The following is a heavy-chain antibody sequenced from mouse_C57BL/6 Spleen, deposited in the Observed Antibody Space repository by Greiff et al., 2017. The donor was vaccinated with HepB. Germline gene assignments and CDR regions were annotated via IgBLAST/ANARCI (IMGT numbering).Heavy chain of an antibody. Sequence: VMLVESGAELVRPGTSVKMSCKASGYTFTNYWIGWAKQRPGHGLEWIGDIYPGGGYTNYNEKFKGKATLTADKSSSTAYMQFSSLTSEDSAIYYCARSVKHGSFDYWGQGTTLTVSS. CDR3: ARSVKHGSFDY. V-gene: IGHV1-63*01. CDR2: IYPGGGYT. J-gene: IGHJ2*01. D-gene: IGHD1-1*01. CDR1: GYTFTNYW.